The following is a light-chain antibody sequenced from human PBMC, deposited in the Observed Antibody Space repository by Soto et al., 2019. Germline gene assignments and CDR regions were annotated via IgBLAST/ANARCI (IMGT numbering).Light chain of an antibody. V-gene: IGLV2-14*01. CDR3: NSYTSNSFYVV. CDR1: YSDVGGYNY. Sequence: QSALTQPASVSGSPGQSITISCTGTYSDVGGYNYVSWYQQHPGKAPKLMIYEVTNRPSGVSNRFSGSKSGNTASLTISGLQAEDEADYYCNSYTSNSFYVVFGGGTKLTVL. CDR2: EVT. J-gene: IGLJ2*01.